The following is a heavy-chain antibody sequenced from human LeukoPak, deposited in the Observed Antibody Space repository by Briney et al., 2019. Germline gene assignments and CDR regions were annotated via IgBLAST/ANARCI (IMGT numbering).Heavy chain of an antibody. J-gene: IGHJ4*02. V-gene: IGHV1-8*02. Sequence: ASVKVSCKASGYTFTSYYMHWVRPAPGQGLEWMGWMNPNSGNTGYAQKFQGRVTMTRNTSISTAYMELSSLRSEDTAVYYCARASGWMFDYWGQGTLVTVSS. CDR1: GYTFTSYY. CDR2: MNPNSGNT. D-gene: IGHD6-19*01. CDR3: ARASGWMFDY.